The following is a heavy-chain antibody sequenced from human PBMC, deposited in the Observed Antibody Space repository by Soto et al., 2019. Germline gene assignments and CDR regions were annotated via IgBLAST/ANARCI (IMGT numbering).Heavy chain of an antibody. CDR3: SREVNFYGLDV. CDR1: GYTFTSYD. CDR2: MNPNSGNT. J-gene: IGHJ6*02. V-gene: IGHV1-8*01. Sequence: ASVTVSCQASGYTFTSYDINWVRQATGQGLEWMGWMNPNSGNTGYAQKFQGRVTMTRNTSISTAYMELSSLRSEDTAVYYCSREVNFYGLDVWGQGTTVTVSS.